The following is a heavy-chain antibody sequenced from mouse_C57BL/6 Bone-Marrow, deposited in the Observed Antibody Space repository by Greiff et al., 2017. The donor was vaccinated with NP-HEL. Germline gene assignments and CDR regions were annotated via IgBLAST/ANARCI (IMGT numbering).Heavy chain of an antibody. J-gene: IGHJ4*01. Sequence: DVQLQESGPGLVKPSQSLSLTCSVTGYSITSGYYWNWIRQFPGNQLEWMGYIRYDGSNNYNPSLKNRISITRDTSKNPFFMQLNSLTSEDTATYYGARVWTNSYYAMDYWGQGTSVTVSS. D-gene: IGHD4-1*01. CDR2: IRYDGSN. CDR3: ARVWTNSYYAMDY. V-gene: IGHV3-6*01. CDR1: GYSITSGYY.